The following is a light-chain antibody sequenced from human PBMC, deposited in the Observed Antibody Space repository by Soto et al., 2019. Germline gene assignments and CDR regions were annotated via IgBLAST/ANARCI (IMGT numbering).Light chain of an antibody. Sequence: SYELTQPPSVSVAPGKTARITCGGNNIGSKSVHWYQQKPGQAPVLVIYYDSDRPSGIPEQFSGSHSGNTATLTISRVEAGDEADYYCQVWDSSSDRDVVFGGGTKLTVL. CDR2: YDS. J-gene: IGLJ2*01. V-gene: IGLV3-21*04. CDR1: NIGSKS. CDR3: QVWDSSSDRDVV.